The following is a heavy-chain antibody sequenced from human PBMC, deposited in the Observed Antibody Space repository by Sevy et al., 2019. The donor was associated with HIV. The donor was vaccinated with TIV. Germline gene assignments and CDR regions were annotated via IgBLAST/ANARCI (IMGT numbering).Heavy chain of an antibody. D-gene: IGHD3-22*01. V-gene: IGHV3-33*01. CDR2: IWNDGSNK. CDR3: ARGGDFNDRSAKRDFDY. J-gene: IGHJ4*02. CDR1: GFTFSNYG. Sequence: GSLRLSCAASGFTFSNYGMHWVRQAPGKGLEWVAAIWNDGSNKYYADSVKGRFTISRDNSKNTLYLQMNSLRVENTAVYFCARGGDFNDRSAKRDFDYWGQGTLVTVSS.